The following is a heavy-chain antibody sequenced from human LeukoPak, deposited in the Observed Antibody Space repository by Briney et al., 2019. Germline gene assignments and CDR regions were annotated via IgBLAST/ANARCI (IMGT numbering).Heavy chain of an antibody. J-gene: IGHJ5*02. CDR3: AREGHCSSTSCYMGNWFDP. CDR2: ISAYNGNT. V-gene: IGHV1-18*01. CDR1: GYTFTSYG. Sequence: ASVKVSCKASGYTFTSYGISWVRQAPGQGLEWMGWISAYNGNTNYAQKLQGRVTMTRDTSISTAYMELSRLRSDDTAVYYCAREGHCSSTSCYMGNWFDPWGQGTLVTVSS. D-gene: IGHD2-2*02.